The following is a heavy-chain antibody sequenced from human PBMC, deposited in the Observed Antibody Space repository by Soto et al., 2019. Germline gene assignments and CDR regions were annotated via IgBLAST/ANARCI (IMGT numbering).Heavy chain of an antibody. D-gene: IGHD4-17*01. J-gene: IGHJ4*02. CDR1: GGSISSYY. CDR3: ERGGYGDYFDY. CDR2: IYYSGST. Sequence: SETLSLTCTVSGGSISSYYWSWIRQPPGKGLEWIGYIYYSGSTNYNPSLKSRVTISVDTSKNQFSLKLSSVTAADTAVYYCERGGYGDYFDYWGQGILVTVYS. V-gene: IGHV4-59*01.